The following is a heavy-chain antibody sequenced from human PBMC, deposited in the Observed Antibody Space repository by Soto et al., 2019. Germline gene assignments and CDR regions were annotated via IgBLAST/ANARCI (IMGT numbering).Heavy chain of an antibody. Sequence: SETLSLTCAVSGGSISSSNWWSWVRQPPGKGLEWIGEIYHSGSTNYNPSLKSRVTISVDKPKNQFSLKLSSVTAADTAVYYCASVRGGYYYATDVWGQGPTVTVSS. V-gene: IGHV4-4*02. J-gene: IGHJ6*02. CDR3: ASVRGGYYYATDV. CDR2: IYHSGST. D-gene: IGHD3-10*02. CDR1: GGSISSSNW.